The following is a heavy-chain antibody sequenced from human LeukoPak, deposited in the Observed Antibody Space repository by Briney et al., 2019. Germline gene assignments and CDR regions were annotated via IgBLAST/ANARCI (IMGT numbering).Heavy chain of an antibody. J-gene: IGHJ4*02. CDR3: AKDHMVYSAF. D-gene: IGHD4-11*01. V-gene: IGHV3-30-3*01. CDR1: GFTFSSYA. Sequence: GGSLRLSCAASGFTFSSYAMHWVRQAPGKGLEWVAVISYDGSNKYYADSVKGRFTISRGNSKNTLYLQMNSLRAEDTAVYYCAKDHMVYSAFWGQGTLVTVSS. CDR2: ISYDGSNK.